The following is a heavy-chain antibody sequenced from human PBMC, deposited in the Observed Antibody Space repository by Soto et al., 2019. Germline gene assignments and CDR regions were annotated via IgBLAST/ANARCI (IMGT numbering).Heavy chain of an antibody. CDR2: INYSGNT. CDR3: ARDKITGLFDY. J-gene: IGHJ4*02. V-gene: IGHV4-34*01. D-gene: IGHD2-8*02. CDR1: GGPFSGYY. Sequence: TLSLTCAVHGGPFSGYYWSWIRQPPGKGLEWIGEINYSGNTNYTPSLKSRVTISVDTSKNQFSLKLTSVTAADTAVYYCARDKITGLFDYWGQGTLVTVSS.